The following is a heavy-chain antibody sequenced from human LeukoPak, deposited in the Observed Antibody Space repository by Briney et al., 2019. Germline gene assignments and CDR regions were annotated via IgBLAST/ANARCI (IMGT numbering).Heavy chain of an antibody. Sequence: PSETLSLTCTVSGGSISSYYWSWIRQPPGKGLEWIGYIYYSGSTNYNPSLKSRVTISVDTSKNQLSLKLSSVTAADTAVYYCARDQSYGSGSYYFYYGMDVWGQGTTVTVSS. D-gene: IGHD3-10*01. CDR1: GGSISSYY. J-gene: IGHJ6*02. CDR3: ARDQSYGSGSYYFYYGMDV. V-gene: IGHV4-59*01. CDR2: IYYSGST.